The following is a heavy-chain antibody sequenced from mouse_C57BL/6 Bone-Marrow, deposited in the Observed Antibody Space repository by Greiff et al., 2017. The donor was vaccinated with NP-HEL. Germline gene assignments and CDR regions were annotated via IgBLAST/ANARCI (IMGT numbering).Heavy chain of an antibody. CDR1: GFSFNTYA. CDR2: IRSTSNNYAT. CDR3: LREGYGYDGS. V-gene: IGHV10-1*01. J-gene: IGHJ3*01. D-gene: IGHD2-2*01. Sequence: EVQGVESGGGLVQPKGSLKLSCTASGFSFNTYAMHWVRQAPGKGLEWVASIRSTSNNYATYYDDPVKDRFTISREDTESMLYLQMNNLKPEDTAMYYCLREGYGYDGSWGQGTLVTVSA.